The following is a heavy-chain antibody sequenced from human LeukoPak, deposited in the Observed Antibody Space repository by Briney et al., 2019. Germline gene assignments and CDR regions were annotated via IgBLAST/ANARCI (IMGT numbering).Heavy chain of an antibody. CDR3: ANSNYYGSGSLPHDAFDI. D-gene: IGHD3-10*01. CDR2: FDPEDGET. Sequence: ASVKVSCKVSGYTLTELSMHWVRQAPGKGLEWMGGFDPEDGETIYAQKFQGRVTMTEDTSTDTAYMELSSLRSEDTAVYYCANSNYYGSGSLPHDAFDIWGQGTMVTVSS. V-gene: IGHV1-24*01. J-gene: IGHJ3*02. CDR1: GYTLTELS.